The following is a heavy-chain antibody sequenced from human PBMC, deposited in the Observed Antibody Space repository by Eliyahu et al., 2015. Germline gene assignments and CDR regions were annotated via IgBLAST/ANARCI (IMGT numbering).Heavy chain of an antibody. D-gene: IGHD2/OR15-2a*01. V-gene: IGHV3-30*04. CDR1: GFKFSXYA. J-gene: IGHJ4*02. CDR3: ARDAGGSMRAGARFAYFDL. Sequence: QVQLVQSGGGEVQPGGSXXLSGAASGFKFSXYAXXWVRXVPGKGLXWVXIISYDXGHQSFADFVGGRFIISRDNSKNTVTLEMKILRPEDTAVYYCARDAGGSMRAGARFAYFDLWGPGTLVRVSS. CDR2: ISYDXGHQ.